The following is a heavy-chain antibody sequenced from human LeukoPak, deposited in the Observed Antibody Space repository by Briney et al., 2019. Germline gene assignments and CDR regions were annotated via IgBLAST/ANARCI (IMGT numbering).Heavy chain of an antibody. J-gene: IGHJ4*02. D-gene: IGHD6-13*01. CDR3: ARVTHSSSFSSDY. CDR2: ISSSGSTI. V-gene: IGHV3-48*03. CDR1: GFTFSSYE. Sequence: PGGSLRLSCAASGFTFSSYEMNWVRQAPGKGLEWVSYISSSGSTIYYADSVKGRFTISRDNAKNSLYLQMNSLRAEDTAVYYCARVTHSSSFSSDYWGQGTLVTVSS.